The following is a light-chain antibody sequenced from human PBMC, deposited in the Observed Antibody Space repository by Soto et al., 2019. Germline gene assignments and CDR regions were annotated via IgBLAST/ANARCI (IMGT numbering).Light chain of an antibody. CDR2: EVS. CDR1: SSDVGGYNY. Sequence: QSVLTQPASVSGSPGQSITISCTGTSSDVGGYNYVSWYQQHPGKAPKLMIYEVSHRPSGISNRFSGSKSGNTASLTISGLQAEDEADYYCSSYTSSLSYVFGTGTKLTVL. CDR3: SSYTSSLSYV. V-gene: IGLV2-14*01. J-gene: IGLJ1*01.